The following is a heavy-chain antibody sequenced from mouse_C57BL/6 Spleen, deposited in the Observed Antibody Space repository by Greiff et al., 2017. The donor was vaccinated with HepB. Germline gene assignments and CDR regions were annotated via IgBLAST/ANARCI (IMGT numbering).Heavy chain of an antibody. D-gene: IGHD2-14*01. V-gene: IGHV1-55*01. CDR2: IYPGSGST. Sequence: QVQLQQSGAELVKPGASVKMSCKASGYTFTSYWLTWVKQRPGQGLEWIGEIYPGSGSTNYNEKFKSKATLTVDTSSSTAYMPLSSLTSEDSAVYYCARGRGYDADYFDYWGQGTTLTVSS. CDR1: GYTFTSYW. J-gene: IGHJ2*01. CDR3: ARGRGYDADYFDY.